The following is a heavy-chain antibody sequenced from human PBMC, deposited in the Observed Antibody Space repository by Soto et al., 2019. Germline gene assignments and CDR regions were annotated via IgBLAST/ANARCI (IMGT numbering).Heavy chain of an antibody. V-gene: IGHV4-31*03. CDR1: GGSISSGGYY. D-gene: IGHD2-15*01. Sequence: QVQLQESGPGLVKPSQTLSLTCTVSGGSISSGGYYWSWIRQHPGKGLEWIGYIYYSGSTYYNPSLKSRVTISVDTSKNQFSLKLSSVTAADTTVYYCARVGCSGGGCYSLFFRWFDPWGQGTLVTVSS. CDR3: ARVGCSGGGCYSLFFRWFDP. J-gene: IGHJ5*02. CDR2: IYYSGST.